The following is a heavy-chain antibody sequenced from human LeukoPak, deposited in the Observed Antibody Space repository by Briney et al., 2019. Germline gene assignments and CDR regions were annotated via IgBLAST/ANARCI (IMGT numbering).Heavy chain of an antibody. CDR1: GFTFSSYA. CDR2: ISGSGGST. J-gene: IGHJ6*03. V-gene: IGHV3-23*01. Sequence: GGSLRLSCVGSGFTFSSYAMSWVRQAPGKGLEWVSAISGSGGSTYYADSVKGRFTISRDNSKNTLYLQMNSMRAEDTAVYYCAKESVDPHYYMDVWGKGTTVTVSS. CDR3: AKESVDPHYYMDV. D-gene: IGHD3/OR15-3a*01.